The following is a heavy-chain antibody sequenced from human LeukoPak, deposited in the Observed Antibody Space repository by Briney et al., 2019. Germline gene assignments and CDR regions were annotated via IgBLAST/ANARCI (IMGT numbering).Heavy chain of an antibody. V-gene: IGHV4-38-2*02. Sequence: TSETLSLTCTVSGYSISSGYYWGWIRQPPGKGLEWIGNIYPTGSTNYNPSLKSRVTISVDTSKNQFSLKLSSVTAADTAVYYCARDGYSGNDGLWGQGSLVTVSS. CDR1: GYSISSGYY. D-gene: IGHD6-19*01. J-gene: IGHJ4*02. CDR3: ARDGYSGNDGL. CDR2: IYPTGST.